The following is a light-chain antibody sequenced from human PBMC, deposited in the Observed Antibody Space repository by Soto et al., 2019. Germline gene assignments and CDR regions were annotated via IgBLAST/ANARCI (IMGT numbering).Light chain of an antibody. Sequence: EVVLTQSPATLSLSLGKRATLSCRASQTIGSNLAWYQQKPDQAPRLLIYDASNRATCIPARFSGKGFGTDFTFSISILVSEDFAVYYCQQRSAGPLFTFGPGTKVHIK. J-gene: IGKJ3*01. CDR2: DAS. CDR3: QQRSAGPLFT. CDR1: QTIGSN. V-gene: IGKV3-11*01.